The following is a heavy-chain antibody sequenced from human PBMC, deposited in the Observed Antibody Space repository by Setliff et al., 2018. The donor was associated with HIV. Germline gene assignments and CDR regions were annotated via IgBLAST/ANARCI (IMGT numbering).Heavy chain of an antibody. Sequence: GGSLRLSCTASGFTFSSYAMSWVRQAPGKGLEWVSGITGSGDNTYYADNVKGRFIISRDNSQNTLYLQMNSLRAEDTSVYYCTRELNGHTSSHYYFGLDVWGQGTTVTVSS. CDR1: GFTFSSYA. J-gene: IGHJ6*02. D-gene: IGHD6-6*01. CDR2: ITGSGDNT. V-gene: IGHV3-23*01. CDR3: TRELNGHTSSHYYFGLDV.